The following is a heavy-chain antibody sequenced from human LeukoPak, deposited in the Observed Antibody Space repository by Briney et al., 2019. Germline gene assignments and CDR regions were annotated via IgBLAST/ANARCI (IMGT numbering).Heavy chain of an antibody. CDR1: GFTFSNND. J-gene: IGHJ4*02. Sequence: GGSLRLSCAASGFTFSNNDMSWVRQAPGKGLEWVSAISGGGGSTYYADSVKGRFTISRDNSKNTLYLQMNSLRVEDTAVYYGAKLTWIQVRGYWGQGTLVTVSS. CDR2: ISGGGGST. V-gene: IGHV3-23*01. D-gene: IGHD5-18*01. CDR3: AKLTWIQVRGY.